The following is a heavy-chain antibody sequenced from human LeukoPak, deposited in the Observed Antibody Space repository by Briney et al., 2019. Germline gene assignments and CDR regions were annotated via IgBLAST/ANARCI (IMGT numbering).Heavy chain of an antibody. V-gene: IGHV1-46*01. CDR2: INPSGGST. CDR3: ARDVPSLYGMDV. Sequence: ASVKVSCKASGYTFTSYYMHWVRQAPGQGLEWMGIINPSGGSTSYAQKFQGRVTMTRDTSTSTVYMELSSLRSEDTAVYYCARDVPSLYGMDVWGQGTTVTASS. CDR1: GYTFTSYY. J-gene: IGHJ6*02.